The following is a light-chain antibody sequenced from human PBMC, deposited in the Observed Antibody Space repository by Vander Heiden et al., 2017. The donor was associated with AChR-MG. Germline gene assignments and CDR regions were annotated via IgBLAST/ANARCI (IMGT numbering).Light chain of an antibody. CDR2: GAA. Sequence: ESVLTQSPGTLSLSPGERATLSCRASQSVSSSYFAWYQQQPGQAPRLLIYGAASRATGITDRFSGSGSGTDFTLTISRMEPEDFAVYYCQQYDSSPPVSTFGQGTKLEIK. CDR3: QQYDSSPPVST. V-gene: IGKV3-20*01. J-gene: IGKJ2*01. CDR1: QSVSSSY.